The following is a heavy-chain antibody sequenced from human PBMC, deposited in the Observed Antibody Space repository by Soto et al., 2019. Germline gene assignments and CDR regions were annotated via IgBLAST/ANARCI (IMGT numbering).Heavy chain of an antibody. J-gene: IGHJ4*02. CDR1: GGTFRTYA. CDR3: ARAKEYYNGYDPPYCFDY. D-gene: IGHD5-12*01. Sequence: QVQLVHSGAEVKKPGSSVRVSCKTSGGTFRTYAINWVRQAPGQGLEWMGSIIPLLGTVKYAQRFQGRVKITADESTSTAYMELSSLRSEDTAVFYCARAKEYYNGYDPPYCFDYWGQGTLVTVSS. V-gene: IGHV1-69*15. CDR2: IIPLLGTV.